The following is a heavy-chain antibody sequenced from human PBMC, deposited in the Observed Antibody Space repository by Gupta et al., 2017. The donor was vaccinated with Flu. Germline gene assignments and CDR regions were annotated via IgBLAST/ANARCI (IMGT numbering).Heavy chain of an antibody. CDR2: ISYDGSNK. CDR1: SYA. V-gene: IGHV3-30-3*01. CDR3: ARGVVVVVPAAPDV. J-gene: IGHJ6*04. D-gene: IGHD2-2*01. Sequence: SYAMHWVRQAPGKGLEWVAVISYDGSNKYYADSVKGRFTISRDNSKNTLYLQMNSLRAEDTAVYYCARGVVVVVPAAPDVWGKGTTVTVSS.